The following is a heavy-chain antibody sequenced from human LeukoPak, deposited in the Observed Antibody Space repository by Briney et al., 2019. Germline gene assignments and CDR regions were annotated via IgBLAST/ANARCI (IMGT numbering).Heavy chain of an antibody. CDR1: GGSISSFY. CDR3: ARDRTILAFDI. Sequence: SETLSLTCTASGGSISSFYWSWIRQPAGKGLEWIGRIYPSGSTNYNPSLKSRVTMSVDTSKNQFSLKLISVIAADTAVYYCARDRTILAFDIWGQGTMVTVSS. D-gene: IGHD3-3*01. CDR2: IYPSGST. J-gene: IGHJ3*02. V-gene: IGHV4-4*07.